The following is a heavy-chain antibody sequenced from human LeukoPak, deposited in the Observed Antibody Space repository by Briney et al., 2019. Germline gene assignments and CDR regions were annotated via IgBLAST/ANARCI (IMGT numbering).Heavy chain of an antibody. CDR2: INPSGSST. V-gene: IGHV1-46*01. J-gene: IGHJ3*02. D-gene: IGHD1-26*01. CDR1: GYSFTSHY. CDR3: ARGGRWELPRPYAFDI. Sequence: ASVKVSCKASGYSFTSHYMHWVRQAPGQGLEWLGLINPSGSSTLYAQKFQGRVTMTRDMSTTTDYMELRSLRSDDTAVYYCARGGRWELPRPYAFDIWGQGTMVTVSS.